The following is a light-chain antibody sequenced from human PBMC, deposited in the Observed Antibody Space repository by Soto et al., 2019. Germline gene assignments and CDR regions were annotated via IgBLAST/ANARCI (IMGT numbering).Light chain of an antibody. V-gene: IGLV2-11*01. CDR2: DVS. J-gene: IGLJ2*01. Sequence: QSALTQPRSVSGSPGQSVTISCTGTSSDVGGYNYVSWYQHHPDKAPKFIIYDVSKRPSGVPDRFSGSKSGNTASLTISGLQAEDEADYYCCSYAGSYTLIFGGGTKVTVL. CDR3: CSYAGSYTLI. CDR1: SSDVGGYNY.